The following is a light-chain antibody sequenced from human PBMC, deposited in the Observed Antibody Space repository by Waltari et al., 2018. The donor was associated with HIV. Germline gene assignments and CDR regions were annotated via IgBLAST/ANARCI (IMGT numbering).Light chain of an antibody. CDR3: LLSYSGASWV. CDR2: DTS. CDR1: TGAVTSGHY. J-gene: IGLJ3*02. V-gene: IGLV7-46*01. Sequence: QAVVTQEPSLTVSPGGTVTLTCGSSTGAVTSGHYPYWFQQKPGQAPPTLIFDTSNRHSWTPARFSGSLLGGKAALTLSGAQPEDEAEYYCLLSYSGASWVFGGGTKVTVL.